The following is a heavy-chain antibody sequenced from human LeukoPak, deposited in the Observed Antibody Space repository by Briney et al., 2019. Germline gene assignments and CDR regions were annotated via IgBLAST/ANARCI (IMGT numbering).Heavy chain of an antibody. CDR3: ARGTYSNYEQARPWRFDP. V-gene: IGHV4-30-2*01. CDR1: GGSISSGGYY. D-gene: IGHD4-11*01. Sequence: SETLSLTCTVSGGSISSGGYYWSWIRQPPGKGLEWIGYIYHSGSTYYNPSLKSRVTISVDRSKNQFSLKLSSVTAADTAVYYCARGTYSNYEQARPWRFDPWGQGTLVTVSS. CDR2: IYHSGST. J-gene: IGHJ5*02.